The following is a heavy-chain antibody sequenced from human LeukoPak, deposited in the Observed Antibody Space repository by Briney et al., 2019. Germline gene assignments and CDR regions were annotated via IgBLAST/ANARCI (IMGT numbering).Heavy chain of an antibody. J-gene: IGHJ5*02. CDR1: GFTVSSNY. Sequence: PGGSLRFSCAASGFTVSSNYMSWVRQAPGKGLEWVSVIYSGGSTYYADSVKGRFTISRDNSKNTLYLQMNSLRAEDTAVYYCARDRYSSSEAHWFDPWGQGTLVTVSS. CDR3: ARDRYSSSEAHWFDP. CDR2: IYSGGST. V-gene: IGHV3-53*01. D-gene: IGHD6-13*01.